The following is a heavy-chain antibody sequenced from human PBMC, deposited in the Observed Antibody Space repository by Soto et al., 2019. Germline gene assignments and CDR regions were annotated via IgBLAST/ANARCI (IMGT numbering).Heavy chain of an antibody. CDR1: GFTISTHG. CDR2: IWYDGSNR. CDR3: AAATTWNFHFHY. J-gene: IGHJ4*02. D-gene: IGHD1-7*01. V-gene: IGHV3-33*01. Sequence: QVQLVESGGGVVQPGTSLRLSCAASGFTISTHGMHWVRQAPGKGLEWVANIWYDGSNRCYADSVKGRFTISKDNSKNTLYLQMSSLRADDYAVYYCAAATTWNFHFHYWGQGTQVTVSS.